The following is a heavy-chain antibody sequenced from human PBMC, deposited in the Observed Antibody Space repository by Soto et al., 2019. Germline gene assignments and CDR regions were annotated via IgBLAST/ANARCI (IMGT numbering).Heavy chain of an antibody. J-gene: IGHJ6*02. CDR1: GFTFSSYG. Sequence: GSLRLSCAASGFTFSSYGMHWVRQAPGKGLEWVAVISYDGSNKYYADPVKGRFTISRDNSKNTLYLQMNSLRAEDTAVYYCAKDDSGYDLGPVNYYGMDVWGQGTTVTVSS. CDR3: AKDDSGYDLGPVNYYGMDV. D-gene: IGHD5-12*01. V-gene: IGHV3-30*18. CDR2: ISYDGSNK.